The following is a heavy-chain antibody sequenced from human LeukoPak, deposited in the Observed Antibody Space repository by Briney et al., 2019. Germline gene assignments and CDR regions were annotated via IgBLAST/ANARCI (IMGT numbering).Heavy chain of an antibody. D-gene: IGHD3-10*01. CDR1: GFTFSSYE. J-gene: IGHJ4*02. CDR2: ISSSGSTI. V-gene: IGHV3-48*03. CDR3: ARASSRGLGQDFDY. Sequence: GGSLRLSCAASGFTFSSYEMNWVRQAPGKGLEWVSYISSSGSTIYYADSVKGRFTISRDNAKNSLYLQMNCLRGEDTAVYYCARASSRGLGQDFDYWRQGTLVSVSS.